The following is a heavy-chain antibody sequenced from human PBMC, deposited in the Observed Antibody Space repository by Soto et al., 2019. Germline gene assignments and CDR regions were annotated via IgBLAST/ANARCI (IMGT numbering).Heavy chain of an antibody. Sequence: GGSLRLSCTASGFTFNNYAMNWVRQAPGKGLEWVATISGTGGSTYYADSVKGRFTISRDNSKNTLYLQMNSLRVEDTAVYYCAKDRLGGNFDYWGQGTQVTVSS. CDR3: AKDRLGGNFDY. J-gene: IGHJ4*02. CDR1: GFTFNNYA. V-gene: IGHV3-23*01. CDR2: ISGTGGST.